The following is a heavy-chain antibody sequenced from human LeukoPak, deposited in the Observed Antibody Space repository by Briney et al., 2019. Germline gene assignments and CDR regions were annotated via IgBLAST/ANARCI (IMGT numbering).Heavy chain of an antibody. J-gene: IGHJ6*04. V-gene: IGHV1-69*13. CDR1: GGTFSSYA. CDR2: IIPIFGTA. Sequence: GASVKVSCKASGGTFSSYAISWVRQAPGQGLEWMGGIIPIFGTANYAQKFQGRVTITADESTSTAYMELSGLRSEDTAVYYCAGARPDIVVVPAANYYYYGMDVWGKGTTVTVSS. CDR3: AGARPDIVVVPAANYYYYGMDV. D-gene: IGHD2-2*01.